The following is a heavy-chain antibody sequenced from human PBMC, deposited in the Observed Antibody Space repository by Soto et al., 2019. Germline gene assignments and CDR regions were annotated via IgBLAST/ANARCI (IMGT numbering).Heavy chain of an antibody. V-gene: IGHV1-18*01. Sequence: ASVKVSCKASGYTFTSYGISWVRQAPGQGLEWMGWISAYNGNTNYAQKLQGRVTMTTDTSTSTAYMELRSLRSDDTAVYYCARDREDSSGYYYYYGMDVWGQGTTVTVSS. CDR3: ARDREDSSGYYYYYGMDV. CDR1: GYTFTSYG. D-gene: IGHD3-22*01. CDR2: ISAYNGNT. J-gene: IGHJ6*02.